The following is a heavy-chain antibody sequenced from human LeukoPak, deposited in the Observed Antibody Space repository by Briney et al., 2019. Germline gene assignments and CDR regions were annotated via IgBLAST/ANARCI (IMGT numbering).Heavy chain of an antibody. V-gene: IGHV3-30*04. CDR2: ISYDGSDE. D-gene: IGHD2-21*01. Sequence: GRSLRLSCAASGITFGSYAMHWVRQAPGKGLEWVSAISYDGSDEFYADPVKGRFTVSRDNSKSTLYLQMNSLRPEDTAVYYCARDRSYSFFVYWGQGTLVTVSS. CDR1: GITFGSYA. CDR3: ARDRSYSFFVY. J-gene: IGHJ4*02.